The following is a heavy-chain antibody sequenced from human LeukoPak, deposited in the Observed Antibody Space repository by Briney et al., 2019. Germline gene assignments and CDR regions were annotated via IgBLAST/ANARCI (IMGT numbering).Heavy chain of an antibody. Sequence: PSQTLSLTCAVSGGSISSGGYSWSWIRQPPGKGLEWIGYIYHSGSTYYNPSLKSRVTISVDRSKNQFSLKLSSVTAADTAVYYCARVGRGGYSYGDYFDYWGQGTWSPSPQ. J-gene: IGHJ4*02. CDR2: IYHSGST. V-gene: IGHV4-30-2*01. CDR3: ARVGRGGYSYGDYFDY. CDR1: GGSISSGGYS. D-gene: IGHD5-18*01.